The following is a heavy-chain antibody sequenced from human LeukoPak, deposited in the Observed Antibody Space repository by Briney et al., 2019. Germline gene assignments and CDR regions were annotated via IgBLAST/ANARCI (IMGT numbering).Heavy chain of an antibody. CDR3: ARAPARTVTTFHY. Sequence: SQTLSLTCTVSGGSISSGSYYWSWIRQPAGKGLEWIGRIYTTGSTNYNPSLKSRVTISVDTSKNQFSLKLSSVTAADTAVYYCARAPARTVTTFHYWGQGTLVTVSS. CDR1: GGSISSGSYY. V-gene: IGHV4-61*02. J-gene: IGHJ4*02. D-gene: IGHD4-17*01. CDR2: IYTTGST.